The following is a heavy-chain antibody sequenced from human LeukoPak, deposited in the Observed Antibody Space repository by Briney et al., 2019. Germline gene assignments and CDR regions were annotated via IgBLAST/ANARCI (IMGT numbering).Heavy chain of an antibody. CDR1: GYTFTSYY. J-gene: IGHJ4*02. CDR2: INPSGGST. V-gene: IGHV1-46*01. D-gene: IGHD5-24*01. Sequence: ASVKVSCKASGYTFTSYYMHWVRQAPGQGLEWMGIINPSGGSTSYAQKFQGRVTMTRDTSTSTAYMELSRLRSDDTAVYYCARVLRRDGYNLGYWGQGTLVTVSS. CDR3: ARVLRRDGYNLGY.